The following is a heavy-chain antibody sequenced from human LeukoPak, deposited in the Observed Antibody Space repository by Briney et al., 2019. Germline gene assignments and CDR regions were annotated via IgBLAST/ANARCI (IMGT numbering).Heavy chain of an antibody. CDR3: AKVFSRLPAEYFQH. Sequence: GGSLRLSCAASGFTFSSYAMSWVPQAPGKGLEWVSAISGSGGSTYYADSVKGGFTISRDNSKNTLYLQMNSLRAEDTGVYYCAKVFSRLPAEYFQHWGQGTLVTVSS. J-gene: IGHJ1*01. D-gene: IGHD2-2*01. CDR1: GFTFSSYA. V-gene: IGHV3-23*01. CDR2: ISGSGGST.